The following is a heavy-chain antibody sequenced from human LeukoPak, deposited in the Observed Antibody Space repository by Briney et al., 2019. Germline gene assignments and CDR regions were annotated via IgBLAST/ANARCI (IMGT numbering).Heavy chain of an antibody. CDR2: IYYSGST. CDR1: DGSINSYY. CDR3: ARFYGSGSNFDY. Sequence: KASETLSLTCSVSDGSINSYYWNWIRRPPGKGLEWIGYIYYSGSTYYNPSLKSRVTISVDTSKNQFSLKLSSVTAADTAVYYCARFYGSGSNFDYWGQGTLVTVSS. V-gene: IGHV4-59*06. D-gene: IGHD3-10*01. J-gene: IGHJ4*02.